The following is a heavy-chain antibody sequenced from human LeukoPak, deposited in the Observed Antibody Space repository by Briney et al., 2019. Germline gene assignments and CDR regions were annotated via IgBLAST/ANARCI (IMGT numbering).Heavy chain of an antibody. D-gene: IGHD2-21*01. CDR1: NYTFTNYG. J-gene: IGHJ3*02. V-gene: IGHV1-18*01. CDR3: ARDRLYCGSECYSSDAFDI. Sequence: ASVKVSCKASNYTFTNYGISRVRQAPGQGLEWMGWISAYNGNTNYAQTLQGRVTMTTDTSTSTAYMELRSLRSDDTAVYYCARDRLYCGSECYSSDAFDIWGQGTMVTVSS. CDR2: ISAYNGNT.